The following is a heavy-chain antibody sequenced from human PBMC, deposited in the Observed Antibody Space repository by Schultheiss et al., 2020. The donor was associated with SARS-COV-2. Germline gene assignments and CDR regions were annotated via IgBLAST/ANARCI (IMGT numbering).Heavy chain of an antibody. V-gene: IGHV4-34*01. CDR1: GGSFSGYY. J-gene: IGHJ4*02. Sequence: SETLSLTCAVYGGSFSGYYWSWIRQPPGKGLEWIGEINHSGSTNYNPSLKSRVTISVDTSKNQFSLKLSSVTAADTAVYYCARTQLDYYFDYWGQGTLVTVSP. CDR2: INHSGST. CDR3: ARTQLDYYFDY. D-gene: IGHD6-6*01.